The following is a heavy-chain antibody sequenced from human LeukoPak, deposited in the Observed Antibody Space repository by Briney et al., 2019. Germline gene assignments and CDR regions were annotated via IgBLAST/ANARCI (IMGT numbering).Heavy chain of an antibody. V-gene: IGHV1-2*02. J-gene: IGHJ4*02. D-gene: IGHD6-19*01. CDR2: INPSSGGT. CDR1: GYTFTGYY. Sequence: ASVKVSCKASGYTFTGYYMHWVRQAPGQGLEWMGWINPSSGGTNYAQKFQGRVTMTRDTSISTAYMELSRLRSDDTAVYYCARDRTVAGTESADYWGQGTLVTVSS. CDR3: ARDRTVAGTESADY.